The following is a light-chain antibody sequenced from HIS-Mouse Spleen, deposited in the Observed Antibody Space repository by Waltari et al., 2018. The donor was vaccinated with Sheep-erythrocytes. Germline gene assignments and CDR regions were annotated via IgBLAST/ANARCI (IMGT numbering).Light chain of an antibody. CDR3: CSYAGSSTYVV. V-gene: IGLV2-23*01. Sequence: QSALTQPASVSGSPGQSITISCTGTSSDVGSYNRVSWYHQHPGKAPKLMIYEGSKRPSGVSNRFSGSKSGNTASLTISGLQAGDEADYYCCSYAGSSTYVVFGGGTKLTVL. CDR1: SSDVGSYNR. J-gene: IGLJ2*01. CDR2: EGS.